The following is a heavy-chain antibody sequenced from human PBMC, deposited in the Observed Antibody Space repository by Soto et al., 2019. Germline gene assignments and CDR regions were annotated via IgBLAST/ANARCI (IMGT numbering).Heavy chain of an antibody. V-gene: IGHV4-59*01. CDR1: GGSISNYY. J-gene: IGHJ4*02. CDR3: ARGRKYYYDHTGPFYFEQ. D-gene: IGHD3-22*01. CDR2: IYYNGVT. Sequence: SETLSLTCTVSGGSISNYYWSWIRQPPGNELEWIAYIYYNGVTNYNPSLKSRVTISVDTSRNQFSLTLTSVTAADTAVYYCARGRKYYYDHTGPFYFEQWGQGPLVTVYS.